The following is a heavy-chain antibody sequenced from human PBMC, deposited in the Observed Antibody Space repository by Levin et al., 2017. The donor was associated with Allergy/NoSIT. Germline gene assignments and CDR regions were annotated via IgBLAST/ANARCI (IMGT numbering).Heavy chain of an antibody. CDR2: IWYDGSNK. V-gene: IGHV3-33*01. CDR1: GFTFSSYG. CDR3: AREATGYSYGPNFDY. Sequence: LSLTCAASGFTFSSYGMHWVRQAPGKGLEWVAVIWYDGSNKYYADSVKGRFTISRDNSKNTLYLQMNSLRAEDTAVYYCAREATGYSYGPNFDYWGQGTLVTVSS. J-gene: IGHJ4*02. D-gene: IGHD5-18*01.